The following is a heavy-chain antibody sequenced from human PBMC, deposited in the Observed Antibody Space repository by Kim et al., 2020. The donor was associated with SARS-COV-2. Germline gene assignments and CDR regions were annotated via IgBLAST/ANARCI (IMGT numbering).Heavy chain of an antibody. Sequence: SRVTISVDTSKNQFSLKLSSVTAADTAVYYCARDPVHSSSWYEYYYYGMDVWGQGTTVTVSS. J-gene: IGHJ6*02. D-gene: IGHD6-13*01. CDR3: ARDPVHSSSWYEYYYYGMDV. V-gene: IGHV4-30-2*05.